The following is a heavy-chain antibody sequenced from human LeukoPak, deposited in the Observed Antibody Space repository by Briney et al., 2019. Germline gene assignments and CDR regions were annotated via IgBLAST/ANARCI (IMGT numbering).Heavy chain of an antibody. CDR1: GYTFSTYS. Sequence: GGSLGLSCAASGYTFSTYSMNWVRQSPGKGLEWVSYIRSSSSIIHYADSVKGRFTISRDNAKSSLYLQMNSLRDEDTAVYYCARNLYDFLTGFDSWGQGTLVTVSS. J-gene: IGHJ4*02. CDR3: ARNLYDFLTGFDS. D-gene: IGHD3-9*01. V-gene: IGHV3-48*02. CDR2: IRSSSSII.